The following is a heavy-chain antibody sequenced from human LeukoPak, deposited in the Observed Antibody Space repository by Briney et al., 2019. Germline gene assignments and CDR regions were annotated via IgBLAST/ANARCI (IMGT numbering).Heavy chain of an antibody. CDR3: AREYYDSNKAPAFDI. D-gene: IGHD3-22*01. CDR2: IYYSGST. CDR1: GGSISSGGYS. J-gene: IGHJ3*02. Sequence: PSETLSLTCAVSGGSISSGGYSWSWIRQPPGKGLEWIGYIYYSGSTYYNPSLKSRVTISVDTSKNQFSLKLSSVTAADTAVYYCAREYYDSNKAPAFDIWGQGTMVTVSS. V-gene: IGHV4-30-4*07.